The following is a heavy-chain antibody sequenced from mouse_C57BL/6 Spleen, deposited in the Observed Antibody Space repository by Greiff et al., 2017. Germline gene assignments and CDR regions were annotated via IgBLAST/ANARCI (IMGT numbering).Heavy chain of an antibody. J-gene: IGHJ4*01. CDR3: TRGDYGSSYNYAMDY. D-gene: IGHD1-1*01. V-gene: IGHV1-5*01. Sequence: VQLQQSGTVLARPGASVKMSCKTSGYTFTSYWMHWVKQRPGQGLEWIGAIYPGNSDTSYNQKFKGKAKLTAVTSASTAYMALSSLTNEDSAVYYCTRGDYGSSYNYAMDYWGQGTSVTVSS. CDR1: GYTFTSYW. CDR2: IYPGNSDT.